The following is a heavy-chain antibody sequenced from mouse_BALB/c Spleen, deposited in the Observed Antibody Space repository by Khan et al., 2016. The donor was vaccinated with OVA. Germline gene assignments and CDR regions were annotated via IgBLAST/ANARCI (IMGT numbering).Heavy chain of an antibody. CDR1: GYTFTSYW. Sequence: VQLKESGTVLARPGASVKMSCKASGYTFTSYWMHWVKQRPGQGLEWIGDIYPGNTDTNYNQKFKGKAKLTAVTSTSTAYMELSSLTNEDSAVYYCTRRNWDVAWFAYWVQGTLVTVSA. CDR3: TRRNWDVAWFAY. J-gene: IGHJ3*01. V-gene: IGHV1-5*01. D-gene: IGHD4-1*01. CDR2: IYPGNTDT.